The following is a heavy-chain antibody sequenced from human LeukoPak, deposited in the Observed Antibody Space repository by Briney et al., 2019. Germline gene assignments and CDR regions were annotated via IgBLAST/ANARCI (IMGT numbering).Heavy chain of an antibody. J-gene: IGHJ6*03. CDR3: ARARYSSSSGYYYYYMDV. CDR2: IIPIFGTA. V-gene: IGHV1-69*13. CDR1: GGTFSSYA. D-gene: IGHD6-6*01. Sequence: GASVKVSCKASGGTFSSYAISWVRQAPGQGLEWMGGIIPIFGTANYAQKFQGRVTITADESTSTAYMELSSLRSEDTAVYYCARARYSSSSGYYYYYMDVWGKGTTVTVSS.